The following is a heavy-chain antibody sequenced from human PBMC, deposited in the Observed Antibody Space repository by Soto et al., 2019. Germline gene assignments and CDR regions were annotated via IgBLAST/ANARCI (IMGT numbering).Heavy chain of an antibody. J-gene: IGHJ6*02. CDR1: GFTFSSYV. V-gene: IGHV3-21*02. D-gene: IGHD4-17*01. CDR3: AKAYGDYEGGMDV. Sequence: QLVQAGGGLVKPGGSLTLSCAASGFTFSSYVMNWVRQAPGKGLEWVSSINTNGGTRYYADSVRGRFTISRDNAQNSLYLEMNSLRAEDTAVYYCAKAYGDYEGGMDVWGQGTTVTVSS. CDR2: INTNGGTR.